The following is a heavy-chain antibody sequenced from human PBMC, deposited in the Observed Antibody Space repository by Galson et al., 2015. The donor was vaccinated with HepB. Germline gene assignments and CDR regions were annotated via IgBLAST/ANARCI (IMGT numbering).Heavy chain of an antibody. D-gene: IGHD6-19*01. CDR1: GFTLSTYW. V-gene: IGHV3-7*03. J-gene: IGHJ4*02. CDR2: IKTDGSDK. CDR3: AKDHITGWSFDS. Sequence: SLRLSCAASGFTLSTYWMYWVRQAPGKGLEWVAAIKTDGSDKYYADSVKGRCTISRDNAVNSLYLQINGLRNEDTAVYYGAKDHITGWSFDSWGQGTLVTVSS.